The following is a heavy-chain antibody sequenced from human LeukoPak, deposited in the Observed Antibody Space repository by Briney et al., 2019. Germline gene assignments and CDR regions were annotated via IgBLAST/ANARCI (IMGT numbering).Heavy chain of an antibody. J-gene: IGHJ5*02. CDR1: GGSISSSSYY. D-gene: IGHD5-18*01. V-gene: IGHV4-39*07. Sequence: PSETLSLTCTVSGGSISSSSYYWGWIRQPPGKGLEWIGSIYYSGSTYYNPSLKSRVTISVDTSKNQFSLKLSSVTAADTAVYYCARRGYSYGFDPWGQGTLVTVSS. CDR2: IYYSGST. CDR3: ARRGYSYGFDP.